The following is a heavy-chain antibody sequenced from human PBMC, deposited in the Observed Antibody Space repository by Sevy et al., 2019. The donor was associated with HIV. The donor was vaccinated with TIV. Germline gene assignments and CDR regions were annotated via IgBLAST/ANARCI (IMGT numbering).Heavy chain of an antibody. V-gene: IGHV1-18*01. Sequence: ASVKVSCKASGYTFTSYGISWVRQAPGQGLEWMGWISAYNGKTNYAQKLQGRVTMTTDTSTSTAYMELRSLRSDDTAVYYWAGGVVGATSPMGYYYYYGMDVWGQGTTVTVSS. J-gene: IGHJ6*02. CDR2: ISAYNGKT. D-gene: IGHD1-26*01. CDR1: GYTFTSYG. CDR3: AGGVVGATSPMGYYYYYGMDV.